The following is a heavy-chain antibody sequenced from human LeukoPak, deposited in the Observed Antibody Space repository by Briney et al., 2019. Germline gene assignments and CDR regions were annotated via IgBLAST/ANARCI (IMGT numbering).Heavy chain of an antibody. CDR3: ARDQSPYYDILTGYYRRGYYFDY. Sequence: ASVKVSCKASGYTFTSYGISWVRRAPGQGLEWMGWISAYNGNTNYAQKLQGRVTMTTDTSTSTAYMELRSLRSDDTAVYYCARDQSPYYDILTGYYRRGYYFDYWGQGTLVTVSS. CDR1: GYTFTSYG. D-gene: IGHD3-9*01. J-gene: IGHJ4*02. CDR2: ISAYNGNT. V-gene: IGHV1-18*01.